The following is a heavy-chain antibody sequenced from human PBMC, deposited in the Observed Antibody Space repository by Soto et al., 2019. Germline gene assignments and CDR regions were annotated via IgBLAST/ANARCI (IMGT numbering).Heavy chain of an antibody. V-gene: IGHV1-18*01. CDR2: ISAYNGNT. CDR3: ARDPPPMDV. Sequence: QVQLVQSGAEVKKPGASVKVSCKASGYTFTSYGISWVRQAPGQGLEWMGWISAYNGNTNYAQKLQXXXTXXTATSTSTAYMELRSLRSDDAAVYYCARDPPPMDVWGQGTTVTVSS. J-gene: IGHJ6*02. CDR1: GYTFTSYG.